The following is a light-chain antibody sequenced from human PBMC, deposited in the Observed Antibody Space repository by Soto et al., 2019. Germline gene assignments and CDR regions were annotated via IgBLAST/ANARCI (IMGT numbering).Light chain of an antibody. J-gene: IGKJ4*01. CDR2: KAS. V-gene: IGKV1-5*03. Sequence: DIQMTQSPSTLSASVGDRVTITCRASQSISSWLAWYQQKLGKAPKLLIYKASTLESGVPSRFSGSGSGTEFTLTISSLQPEDFATYYCQQYNSSLTLGGGTRWIT. CDR1: QSISSW. CDR3: QQYNSSLT.